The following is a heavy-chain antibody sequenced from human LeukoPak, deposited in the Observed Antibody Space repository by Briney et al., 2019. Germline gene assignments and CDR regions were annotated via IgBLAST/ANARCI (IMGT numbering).Heavy chain of an antibody. J-gene: IGHJ4*02. CDR1: GGSISSSSYY. D-gene: IGHD3-3*01. CDR3: ARAGSGYYNY. V-gene: IGHV4-61*01. Sequence: SETLSLTCTVSGGSISSSSYYWSWIRQPPGKGLEWIGYIYYSGSTNYNPSLKSRVTISVDTSKNQFSLKLSSVTAADTAVYYCARAGSGYYNYWGQGTLVTVSS. CDR2: IYYSGST.